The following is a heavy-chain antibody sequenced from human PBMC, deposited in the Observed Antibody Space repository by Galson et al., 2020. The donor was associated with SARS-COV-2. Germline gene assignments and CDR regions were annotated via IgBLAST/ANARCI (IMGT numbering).Heavy chain of an antibody. D-gene: IGHD2-2*03. V-gene: IGHV3-23*01. J-gene: IGHJ5*02. CDR3: AKDGYCSSTSCYANWFDP. Sequence: GGSLRLSCAASGFTFSSYAMSWVRQAPGQGLEWVSAISGSGGSTYYADSVKGRFTISRDNSKNTLYLQMNSLRAEDTAVYYCAKDGYCSSTSCYANWFDPWGQETLVTVSS. CDR2: ISGSGGST. CDR1: GFTFSSYA.